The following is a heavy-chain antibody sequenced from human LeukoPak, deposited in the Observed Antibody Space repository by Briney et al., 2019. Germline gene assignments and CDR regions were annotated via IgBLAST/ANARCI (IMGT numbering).Heavy chain of an antibody. D-gene: IGHD2-21*01. J-gene: IGHJ5*02. V-gene: IGHV1-24*01. CDR2: FDPEDGET. CDR1: VYTLTELS. Sequence: ASVKVSCKVSVYTLTELSMHWVRQAPGKRLECMGGFDPEDGETNYAQKYQGRVTMTEDTSTDTAYMEVSSLRSEDTAVYYCALCAGLRGWFDPWGQGTLVTVSS. CDR3: ALCAGLRGWFDP.